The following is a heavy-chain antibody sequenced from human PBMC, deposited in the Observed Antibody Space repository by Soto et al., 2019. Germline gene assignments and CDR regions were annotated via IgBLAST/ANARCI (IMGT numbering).Heavy chain of an antibody. CDR3: AREDGVVGSSSAFDH. CDR2: INGRSNYV. D-gene: IGHD1-26*01. V-gene: IGHV3-21*01. CDR1: GFTFSTST. J-gene: IGHJ4*02. Sequence: VSLRLSCVFSGFTFSTSTMNWVRQAPGKGLEWVSSINGRSNYVYYADSVKGRFTISRDNAKNSLYLQMNRLRAEDTAIYYCAREDGVVGSSSAFDHWGLGTLVTVSS.